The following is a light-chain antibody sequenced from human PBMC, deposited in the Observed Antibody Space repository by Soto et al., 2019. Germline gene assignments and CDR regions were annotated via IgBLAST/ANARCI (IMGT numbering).Light chain of an antibody. CDR3: QQYGSSPPMYT. Sequence: EIVLTQSPGTLSLSPGERATLSCRASQSVSSRFLAWYQQKPGQAPRLLIYGASSRATGIPDRFSGSGSGTDFTLTISRLEPEDFAVYYWQQYGSSPPMYTFGQGTKLEIK. CDR2: GAS. CDR1: QSVSSRF. V-gene: IGKV3-20*01. J-gene: IGKJ2*01.